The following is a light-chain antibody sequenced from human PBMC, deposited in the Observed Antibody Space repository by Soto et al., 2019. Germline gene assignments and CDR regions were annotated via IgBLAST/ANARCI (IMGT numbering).Light chain of an antibody. Sequence: QSVLTQPPSVSGAPGQRVTISCAGSSSNIGAGYDVSWYQQLPGTAPKLLIYGNNNRPSGVPDRFSGSKSGTSASLAITGLQAEDEADYYCHSYDSSLRTLVFGAGTKLTVL. CDR2: GNN. V-gene: IGLV1-40*01. J-gene: IGLJ2*01. CDR1: SSNIGAGYD. CDR3: HSYDSSLRTLV.